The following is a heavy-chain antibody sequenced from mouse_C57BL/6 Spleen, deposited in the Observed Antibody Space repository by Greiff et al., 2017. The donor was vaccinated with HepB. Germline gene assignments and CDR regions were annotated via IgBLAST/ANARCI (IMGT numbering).Heavy chain of an antibody. V-gene: IGHV1-55*01. CDR3: GRDDGRNWYFDV. CDR2: IYPGSGST. Sequence: VQLQQSGAELVKPGASVKMSCKASGYTFTSYWITWVKQRPGQGLEWIGDIYPGSGSTNYNEKFKSKATLTVDTSSSTAYMQLSSLTSEDSAVYYCGRDDGRNWYFDVWGTGTTVTVAS. CDR1: GYTFTSYW. J-gene: IGHJ1*03. D-gene: IGHD2-3*01.